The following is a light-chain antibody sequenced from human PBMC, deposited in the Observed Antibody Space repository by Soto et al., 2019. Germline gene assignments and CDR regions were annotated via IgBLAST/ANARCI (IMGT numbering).Light chain of an antibody. J-gene: IGLJ3*02. CDR1: SSDVGGYNY. V-gene: IGLV2-8*01. CDR3: SSYAASNNFYFV. CDR2: EVT. Sequence: LTQPPSASGSPGQSVTISCTGTSSDVGGYNYVSWYQQYPGRAPKLMIFEVTKRPSGVPDRFSGSKSGNTASLTVSGLQAEDEADYYCSSYAASNNFYFVFGGGTKVTVL.